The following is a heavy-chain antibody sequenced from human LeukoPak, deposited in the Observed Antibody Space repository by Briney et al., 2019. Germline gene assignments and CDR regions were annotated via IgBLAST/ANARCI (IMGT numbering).Heavy chain of an antibody. CDR3: ARALYYYDSSDDYGDPYYFDY. D-gene: IGHD3-22*01. CDR1: GGTFSSYA. J-gene: IGHJ4*02. CDR2: IIPIFGIA. Sequence: SVKVSCKASGGTFSSYAISWVRQAPGQGLEWMGGIIPIFGIANYAQKFQGRVTIAADESTSTAYMELSSLRSEDTAVYYCARALYYYDSSDDYGDPYYFDYWGQGTLVTVSS. V-gene: IGHV1-69*13.